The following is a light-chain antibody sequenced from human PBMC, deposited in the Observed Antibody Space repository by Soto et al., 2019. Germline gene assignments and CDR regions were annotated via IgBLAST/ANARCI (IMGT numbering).Light chain of an antibody. Sequence: DIQMTQSTSSLSASVVDIVTITCRASQSISSYLNWYQQKPGKAPKLLIYAASSLQSGVPSRFSGSGSGTDFTLTISSLQPEDFATYYCQQNYSPPPITFGQGTRLEIK. CDR2: AAS. CDR3: QQNYSPPPIT. CDR1: QSISSY. V-gene: IGKV1-39*01. J-gene: IGKJ5*01.